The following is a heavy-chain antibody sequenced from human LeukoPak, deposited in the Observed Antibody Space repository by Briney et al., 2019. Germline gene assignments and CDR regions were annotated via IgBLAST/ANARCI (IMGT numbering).Heavy chain of an antibody. J-gene: IGHJ4*02. V-gene: IGHV1-24*01. CDR2: FDPEDGET. CDR3: ATGSKQTYYYGSGSYSPFDY. CDR1: GYTLNELS. Sequence: ASVKVSCKVSGYTLNELSMHWVRQAPGKGLEWMGGFDPEDGETIYAQKFQGRVTMTEDTSTDTAYMELSSLRSEDTAVYYCATGSKQTYYYGSGSYSPFDYWGQGTLVTVSS. D-gene: IGHD3-10*01.